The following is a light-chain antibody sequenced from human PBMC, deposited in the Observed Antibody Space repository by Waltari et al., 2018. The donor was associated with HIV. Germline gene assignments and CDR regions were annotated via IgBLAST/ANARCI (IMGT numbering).Light chain of an antibody. CDR2: GAS. CDR3: QQYET. Sequence: TQSPSSLSLSPGERATLSCRASQSVSSSYLAWYQQKPGQAPRLLIYGASSRATGIPDRFSGSGSGTDFTLTISRLEPEDFAVYYCQQYETFGQGTKVEIK. CDR1: QSVSSSY. J-gene: IGKJ1*01. V-gene: IGKV3-20*01.